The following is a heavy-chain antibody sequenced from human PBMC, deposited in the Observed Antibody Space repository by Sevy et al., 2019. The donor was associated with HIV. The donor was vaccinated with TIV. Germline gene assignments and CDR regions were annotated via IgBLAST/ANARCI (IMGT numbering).Heavy chain of an antibody. CDR1: GGSISSSSYY. CDR2: IYYSGST. CDR3: ARKGGSYSNNWFDP. J-gene: IGHJ5*02. V-gene: IGHV4-39*01. Sequence: SETLSLTCTVSGGSISSSSYYWGWIRQPPGKGLEWFGSIYYSGSTYYSPSLKSRVTISVDTSKNQFSLKLSSVTAADTAVYYCARKGGSYSNNWFDPWGLGTLVTVSS. D-gene: IGHD1-26*01.